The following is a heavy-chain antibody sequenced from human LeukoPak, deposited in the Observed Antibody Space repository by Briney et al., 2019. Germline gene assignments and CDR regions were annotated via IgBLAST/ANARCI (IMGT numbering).Heavy chain of an antibody. CDR2: ISAYNGNT. CDR3: ARIAPGYSATRPGDY. Sequence: GASVKVSCKASGYTFTSYGISWVRQAPGQGLEWMGWISAYNGNTNYAQKLQGRVTMTTDTSTSTAYMELRSLRSDDTAVYYCARIAPGYSATRPGDYWGQGTLVTVSS. CDR1: GYTFTSYG. D-gene: IGHD5-12*01. J-gene: IGHJ4*02. V-gene: IGHV1-18*01.